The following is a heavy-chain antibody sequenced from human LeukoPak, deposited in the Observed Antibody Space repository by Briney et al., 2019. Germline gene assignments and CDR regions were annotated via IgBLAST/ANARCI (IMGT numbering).Heavy chain of an antibody. CDR3: AGIVVVPAAMSASWYFDL. D-gene: IGHD2-2*01. Sequence: PGGSLRLSCAGSGFTLSSYAMSWVRQAPGKGLEWVSLISGGTGATYYADSVKGRFTISRDNSKNTLYLQMNSLRAEDTAVYYCAGIVVVPAAMSASWYFDLWGRGTLVTVSS. V-gene: IGHV3-23*01. J-gene: IGHJ2*01. CDR2: ISGGTGAT. CDR1: GFTLSSYA.